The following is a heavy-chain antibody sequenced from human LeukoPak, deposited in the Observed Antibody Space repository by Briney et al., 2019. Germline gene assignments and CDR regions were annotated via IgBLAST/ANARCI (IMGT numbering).Heavy chain of an antibody. J-gene: IGHJ4*02. CDR1: GYTFTGYY. Sequence: ASVKVSCKASGYTFTGYYMHWVRQAPGQGLEWMGIINPSGGSTSYAQKFQGRVTMTRDMSTSTVYMELSSLRSEDTAVYYCARGSRTAIQPWLPFDYWGQGTLVTVSS. D-gene: IGHD5-18*01. CDR2: INPSGGST. CDR3: ARGSRTAIQPWLPFDY. V-gene: IGHV1-46*01.